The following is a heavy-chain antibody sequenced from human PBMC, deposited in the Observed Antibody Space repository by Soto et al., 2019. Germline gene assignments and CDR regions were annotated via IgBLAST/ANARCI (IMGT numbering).Heavy chain of an antibody. Sequence: PGGSLRLSCVASGFTFTSYAMTWVRQAPGKGLEWVSGISSSGGSTYYADSVKGRFTISRDNSKNTLYLQMNSLGAEDTAVYYCAKNFYGSSGYDIIYGAFDIWGQGTMVTVSS. J-gene: IGHJ3*02. D-gene: IGHD3-22*01. CDR1: GFTFTSYA. V-gene: IGHV3-23*01. CDR3: AKNFYGSSGYDIIYGAFDI. CDR2: ISSSGGST.